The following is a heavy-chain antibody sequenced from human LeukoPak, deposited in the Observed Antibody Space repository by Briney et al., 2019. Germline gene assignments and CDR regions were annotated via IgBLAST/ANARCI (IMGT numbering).Heavy chain of an antibody. J-gene: IGHJ5*02. Sequence: GGSLRLSCAASGFTFSNYAMSWVRQAPGKGLEWVSTVSGSNNTHYADSVKGRLTISSDNSKNTLYLQMNSLRAEDTAVYYCAKDLGPNWFDPWGQGTLVTVSS. CDR3: AKDLGPNWFDP. V-gene: IGHV3-23*01. CDR1: GFTFSNYA. CDR2: VSGSNNT. D-gene: IGHD3-16*01.